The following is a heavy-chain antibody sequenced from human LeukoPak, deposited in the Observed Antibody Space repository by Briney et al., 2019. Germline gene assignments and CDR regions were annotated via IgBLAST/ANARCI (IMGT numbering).Heavy chain of an antibody. D-gene: IGHD5-12*01. CDR1: GGTFSSYA. CDR3: ARAPGYSGYDFRNAFDI. Sequence: ASVKVSCKASGGTFSSYAISWVRQAPGQGLEWMGGIIPIFGTANYAQKFQGRVTITADESTSTAYMELSSLRSEDTAVYYCARAPGYSGYDFRNAFDIWGQGTMVTVSS. V-gene: IGHV1-69*13. J-gene: IGHJ3*02. CDR2: IIPIFGTA.